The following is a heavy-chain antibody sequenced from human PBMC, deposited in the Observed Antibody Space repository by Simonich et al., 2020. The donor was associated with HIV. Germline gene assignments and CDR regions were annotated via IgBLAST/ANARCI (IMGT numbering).Heavy chain of an antibody. Sequence: ELQLVESGGGLVQPGRSLRLSCAASGLAFDDYAMHWVRQAPGKGLEWVSGISCNSGSIGYADSVKGRFTISRDNAKNSLYLQMNSLRAEDTALYYCAKAFSSSWYGDAFDIWGQGTMVTVSS. J-gene: IGHJ3*02. D-gene: IGHD6-13*01. CDR1: GLAFDDYA. CDR2: ISCNSGSI. V-gene: IGHV3-9*01. CDR3: AKAFSSSWYGDAFDI.